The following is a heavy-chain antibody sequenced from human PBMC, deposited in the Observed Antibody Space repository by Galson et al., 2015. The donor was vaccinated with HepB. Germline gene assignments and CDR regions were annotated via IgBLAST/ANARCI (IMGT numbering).Heavy chain of an antibody. CDR1: GGTFSSYT. CDR3: AKAEARVKWFGELFPTFDY. D-gene: IGHD3-10*01. CDR2: IIPILGIA. Sequence: SVKVSCKASGGTFSSYTISWVRQAPGQGLEWMGRIIPILGIANYAQKFQGRVTITADKSTSTAYMELSSLRSEDTAVYYCAKAEARVKWFGELFPTFDYWGQGTLVTVSS. J-gene: IGHJ4*02. V-gene: IGHV1-69*02.